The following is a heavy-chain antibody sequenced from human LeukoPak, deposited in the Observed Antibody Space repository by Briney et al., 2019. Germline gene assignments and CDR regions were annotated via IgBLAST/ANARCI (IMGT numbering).Heavy chain of an antibody. J-gene: IGHJ4*02. Sequence: PSETLSLTCTVSGHSISSGYYWGWIRQPPGKGLEWIGSIYHGGSTYYNPSLKSRVTISVDTSKNQFSLKLSSVTAADTAVYFCARDSWPEVVRFDYWGQGTLVTVSS. CDR3: ARDSWPEVVRFDY. D-gene: IGHD1-14*01. CDR1: GHSISSGYY. CDR2: IYHGGST. V-gene: IGHV4-38-2*02.